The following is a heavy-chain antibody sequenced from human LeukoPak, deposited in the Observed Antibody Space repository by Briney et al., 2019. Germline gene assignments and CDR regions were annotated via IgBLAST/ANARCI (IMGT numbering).Heavy chain of an antibody. Sequence: PSETLSLTCTVSGGSISSYYWSWIRQPPGKGLEWIGYIYYSGSTNYNPSLKSRVTISVDTSKNQFSLKLSSVTAADTAVYYCARATYCSSTSCLSFDYWGQGTLVTVSS. J-gene: IGHJ4*02. CDR3: ARATYCSSTSCLSFDY. CDR2: IYYSGST. V-gene: IGHV4-59*01. D-gene: IGHD2-2*01. CDR1: GGSISSYY.